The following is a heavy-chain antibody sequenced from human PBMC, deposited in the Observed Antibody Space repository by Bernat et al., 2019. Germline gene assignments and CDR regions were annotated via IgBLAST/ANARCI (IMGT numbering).Heavy chain of an antibody. CDR3: ARDISDTSTTIDY. D-gene: IGHD5-18*01. Sequence: EVQLVESGGGLVQPDRSLRLSCAAFGFTFEDYAMHWVRQAPGKGLEWVSTINWNGANIIYADSVKGRFTISRDNAKNSLYLQMNSLRAEDTAFYYCARDISDTSTTIDYWGQGTLVTVPS. CDR1: GFTFEDYA. V-gene: IGHV3-9*01. CDR2: INWNGANI. J-gene: IGHJ4*02.